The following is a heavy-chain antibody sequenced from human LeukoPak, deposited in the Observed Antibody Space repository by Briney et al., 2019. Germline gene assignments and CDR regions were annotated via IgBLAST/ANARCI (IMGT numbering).Heavy chain of an antibody. V-gene: IGHV1-69*01. J-gene: IGHJ4*02. Sequence: SVKVSRKASGGTFSSYAISWVRQAPGQGLEWMGGIIPIFGTANYAQEFQGRVTITADESTSTAYMELSSLRSEDTAVYYCARNPQRWLQLPGYFDYWGQGTLATVSS. CDR2: IIPIFGTA. CDR3: ARNPQRWLQLPGYFDY. CDR1: GGTFSSYA. D-gene: IGHD5-24*01.